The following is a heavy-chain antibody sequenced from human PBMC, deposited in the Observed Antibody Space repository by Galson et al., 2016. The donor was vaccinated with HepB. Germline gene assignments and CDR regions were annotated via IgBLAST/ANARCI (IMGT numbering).Heavy chain of an antibody. CDR1: GFSFSSYW. Sequence: SLRLSCAVSGFSFSSYWMSWVRQAPGKGLEWVANIKQDGSDKQYVDSVKGRFTASRDNAKNTLYLQMNSLREEDTAVYICARFSRSSTEDYWGQGTLVTVSS. D-gene: IGHD6-6*01. J-gene: IGHJ4*02. CDR3: ARFSRSSTEDY. V-gene: IGHV3-7*01. CDR2: IKQDGSDK.